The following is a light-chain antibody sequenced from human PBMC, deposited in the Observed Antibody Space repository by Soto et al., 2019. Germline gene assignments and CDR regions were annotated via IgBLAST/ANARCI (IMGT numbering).Light chain of an antibody. J-gene: IGKJ4*01. Sequence: IQMTQAPSTLSASVGDRVTITCRASQGISSYLAWYQQKPGKAPKLLIYAASTLQSGVPSRFSGSGSGTDFTLTISCLQSEDFATYYCQQYYSYPLTFGGGTTVDI. CDR3: QQYYSYPLT. V-gene: IGKV1-8*01. CDR1: QGISSY. CDR2: AAS.